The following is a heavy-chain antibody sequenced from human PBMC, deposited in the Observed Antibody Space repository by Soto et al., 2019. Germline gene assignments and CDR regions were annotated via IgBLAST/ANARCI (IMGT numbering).Heavy chain of an antibody. CDR3: ARGPRYYDSSGYYYLHGWFDP. V-gene: IGHV3-30-3*01. Sequence: QVQLVESGGGVVQPGRSLRLSCAASGFTFSSYAMHWVRQAPGKGLEWVAVISYDGSNKYYADSVKGRFTISRDNSKNTLYLQMHSLRAEATAVYYCARGPRYYDSSGYYYLHGWFDPWGQGTLVTVSS. CDR2: ISYDGSNK. D-gene: IGHD3-22*01. J-gene: IGHJ5*02. CDR1: GFTFSSYA.